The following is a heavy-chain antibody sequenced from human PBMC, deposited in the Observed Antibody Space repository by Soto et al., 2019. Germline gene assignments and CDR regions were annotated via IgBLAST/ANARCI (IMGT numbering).Heavy chain of an antibody. CDR3: ARHFTEGPTAMATVNYYGMDV. Sequence: SETLSLTCTVSGGSISSYYWSWIRQPPGKGLEWIGYIYYSGSTNYNPSLKSRVTISVDTSKNQFSLKLSSVTAADTAVYYCARHFTEGPTAMATVNYYGMDVWGQGTTVTVSS. D-gene: IGHD5-18*01. CDR2: IYYSGST. V-gene: IGHV4-59*08. CDR1: GGSISSYY. J-gene: IGHJ6*02.